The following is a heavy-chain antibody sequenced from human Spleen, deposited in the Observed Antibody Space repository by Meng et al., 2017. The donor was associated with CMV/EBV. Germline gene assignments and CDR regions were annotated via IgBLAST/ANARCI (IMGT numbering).Heavy chain of an antibody. CDR3: ARNGAVVPAAVNDY. Sequence: GGSLRLSCVGSRFTFSTYGMYWVRQAPGKGLEWVAFIRHDGSKKYYADSVKGRFTISRDNAKNSLYLQMNSLRAEDTAVYYCARNGAVVPAAVNDYWGQGTLVTVSS. CDR2: IRHDGSKK. D-gene: IGHD2-2*01. J-gene: IGHJ4*02. V-gene: IGHV3-30*02. CDR1: RFTFSTYG.